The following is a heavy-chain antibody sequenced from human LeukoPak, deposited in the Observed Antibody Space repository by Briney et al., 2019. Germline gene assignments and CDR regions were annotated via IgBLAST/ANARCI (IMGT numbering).Heavy chain of an antibody. V-gene: IGHV4-39*01. Sequence: SETLSLTCTVSGGSISSSSYYWGWIRQPPGKGLEWIVSIYYSGSTYYNPSLKSRVTISVDTSKNQFSLKLSSVTAADTAVYYCARHEIRIYYGSGTLNWFDPWGQGTLVTVSS. CDR1: GGSISSSSYY. CDR3: ARHEIRIYYGSGTLNWFDP. CDR2: IYYSGST. J-gene: IGHJ5*02. D-gene: IGHD3-10*01.